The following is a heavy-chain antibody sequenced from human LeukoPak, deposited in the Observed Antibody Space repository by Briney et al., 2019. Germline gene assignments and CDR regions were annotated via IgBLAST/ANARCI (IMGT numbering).Heavy chain of an antibody. CDR2: IRSKANSYAT. CDR1: GFTFSGSA. CDR3: TVYGDNPHNYYYYGMDV. V-gene: IGHV3-73*01. Sequence: PGGSLKLSCAASGFTFSGSAMPWVRQASGKGLEWVGRIRSKANSYATAYAASVKGRFTISRDDSKNTAYLQMNSLKTEDTAVYYCTVYGDNPHNYYYYGMDVWGQGTTVTVSS. J-gene: IGHJ6*02. D-gene: IGHD4-17*01.